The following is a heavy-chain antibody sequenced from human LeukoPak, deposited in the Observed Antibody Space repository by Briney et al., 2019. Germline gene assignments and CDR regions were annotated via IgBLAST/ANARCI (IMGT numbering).Heavy chain of an antibody. CDR3: ARLYCGGECYSGYFDY. J-gene: IGHJ4*02. D-gene: IGHD2-21*01. V-gene: IGHV4-39*01. CDR2: IYYTGST. CDR1: GGSISSSSWY. Sequence: SETLSLTCTVSGGSISSSSWYWDWIRQPPGKGLEWIGTIYYTGSTYYNPYLKSRVTISVDTSKDQFSLKLSSVTAADSRVYYCARLYCGGECYSGYFDYWGQGTLVTVSS.